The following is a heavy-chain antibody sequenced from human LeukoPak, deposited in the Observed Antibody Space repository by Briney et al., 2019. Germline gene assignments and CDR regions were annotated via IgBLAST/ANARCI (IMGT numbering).Heavy chain of an antibody. CDR2: ISGSGGST. V-gene: IGHV3-23*01. CDR3: AKGVASSWYSGRDDY. J-gene: IGHJ4*02. CDR1: GFTFSSYA. Sequence: GGSLRLSCAASGFTFSSYAMSWVRQAPGKGLEWVSAISGSGGSTYYADSVKGRFTISRDNSKNTLYLQMNSLRAEDTAVYYCAKGVASSWYSGRDDYWGQGTLVTVSS. D-gene: IGHD6-13*01.